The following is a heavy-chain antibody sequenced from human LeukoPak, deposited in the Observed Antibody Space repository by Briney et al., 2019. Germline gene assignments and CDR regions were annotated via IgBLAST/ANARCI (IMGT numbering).Heavy chain of an antibody. J-gene: IGHJ4*02. D-gene: IGHD3-9*01. CDR3: AKTRRRYNILTAYYAVDY. CDR1: GFTFSDYA. Sequence: PGGSLRLSCAASGFTFSDYAMSWVRQAPGKGLEWVSGVSGSGDTTYYADSVKGRFTISRDNSKNTLYLQMNSLGAEDTALYYCAKTRRRYNILTAYYAVDYWGQGTLVTVSS. CDR2: VSGSGDTT. V-gene: IGHV3-23*01.